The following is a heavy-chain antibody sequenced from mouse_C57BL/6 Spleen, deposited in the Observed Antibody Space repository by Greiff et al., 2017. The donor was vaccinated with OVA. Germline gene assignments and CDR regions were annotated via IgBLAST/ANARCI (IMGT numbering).Heavy chain of an antibody. CDR3: ARGRITITTVVARFDY. CDR1: GYTFTSYW. Sequence: QVQLQQPGAELVKPGASVKLSCKASGYTFTSYWMHWVKQRPGQGLEWIGMIHPNSGSTNYNEKFKSKATLTVDKSSSTAYMQLSSLTSEDSAVYYCARGRITITTVVARFDYWGQGTTLTVSS. J-gene: IGHJ2*01. D-gene: IGHD1-1*01. V-gene: IGHV1-64*01. CDR2: IHPNSGST.